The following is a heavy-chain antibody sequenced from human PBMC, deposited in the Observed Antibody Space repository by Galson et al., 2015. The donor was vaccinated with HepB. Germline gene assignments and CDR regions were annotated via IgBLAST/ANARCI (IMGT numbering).Heavy chain of an antibody. Sequence: SLRLSCAASGFTFSSYSMNWVRQAPGKGLEWVSSISSSSSYIYYADSVKGRFTISRDNAKNSLYLQMNSLSAEDTAVYYRARGSRRWTPRDLDYWGQGALVTVSS. V-gene: IGHV3-21*01. CDR3: ARGSRRWTPRDLDY. CDR2: ISSSSSYI. J-gene: IGHJ4*02. D-gene: IGHD4-23*01. CDR1: GFTFSSYS.